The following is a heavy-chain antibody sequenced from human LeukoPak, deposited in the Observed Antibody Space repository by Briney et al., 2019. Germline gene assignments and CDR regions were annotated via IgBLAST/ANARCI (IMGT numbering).Heavy chain of an antibody. J-gene: IGHJ4*02. D-gene: IGHD3-22*01. CDR3: ARSTWNVVVINLDC. Sequence: PGGSLRLSCAASGFTFSSYWMSWVRQAPGKGLEWVAVIWYDGSNKYYADSVKGRFTISRDNSKNTLYLQMNSLRAEDTAVYYCARSTWNVVVINLDCWGQGTLVTVSS. V-gene: IGHV3-33*08. CDR2: IWYDGSNK. CDR1: GFTFSSYW.